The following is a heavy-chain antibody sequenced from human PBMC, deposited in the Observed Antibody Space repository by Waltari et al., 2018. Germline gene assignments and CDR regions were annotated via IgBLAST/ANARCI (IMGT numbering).Heavy chain of an antibody. CDR3: ARAFLKYSIAPSFY. CDR1: GYTFTGYY. CDR2: INPSSGGT. J-gene: IGHJ4*02. V-gene: IGHV1-2*02. Sequence: QVQLVQSGAEVKKPGASVKVSCKASGYTFTGYYMHWVRQAPGQGLEWRGWINPSSGGTNYAQKFQGRVTMTRDTSISPAYMELSRLRSDDTAVYYCARAFLKYSIAPSFYWGQGTLVTVSS. D-gene: IGHD6-6*01.